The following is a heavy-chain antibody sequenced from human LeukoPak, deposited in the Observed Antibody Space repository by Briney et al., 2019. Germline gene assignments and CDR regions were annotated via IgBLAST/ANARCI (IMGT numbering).Heavy chain of an antibody. J-gene: IGHJ4*02. CDR1: GFTFNDYA. CDR3: AKDSSYCSGGSCYSSIFDY. V-gene: IGHV3-30-3*01. D-gene: IGHD2-15*01. Sequence: GGSLRLSCAASGFTFNDYAMYWVRQAPGKGLEWVAAISYDGNNKYYADSVKGRFTISRDNSKNTLYLQMNSLRAEDTAVYYCAKDSSYCSGGSCYSSIFDYWGQGTLVTVSS. CDR2: ISYDGNNK.